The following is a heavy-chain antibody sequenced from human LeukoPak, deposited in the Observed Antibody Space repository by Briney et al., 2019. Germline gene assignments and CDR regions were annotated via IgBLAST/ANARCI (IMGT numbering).Heavy chain of an antibody. D-gene: IGHD3-10*01. V-gene: IGHV4-34*01. J-gene: IGHJ5*02. Sequence: SETLSLTCAVYGGSFSGYYWSWIRQPPGKGLEWIGEINHSGSTNYNPSLKSRVTISVDTSKNQFSLKLSSVTAADTAVYYCAGDYYGSGSSFSWGQGTLVTVSS. CDR2: INHSGST. CDR3: AGDYYGSGSSFS. CDR1: GGSFSGYY.